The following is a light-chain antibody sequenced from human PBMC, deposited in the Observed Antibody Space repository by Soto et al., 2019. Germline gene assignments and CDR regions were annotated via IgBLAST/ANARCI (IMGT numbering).Light chain of an antibody. J-gene: IGKJ5*01. CDR2: AAS. Sequence: EIVLTQSPGTLSLSPGERATLSCRASQSVSSYYLAWYQQKPGQAPRLPIYAASSRATGIPDRFSGSGSGTDFTLTISRLEPEDFAVYYCQQYGSSPLFGQGTRLEIK. CDR3: QQYGSSPL. V-gene: IGKV3-20*01. CDR1: QSVSSYY.